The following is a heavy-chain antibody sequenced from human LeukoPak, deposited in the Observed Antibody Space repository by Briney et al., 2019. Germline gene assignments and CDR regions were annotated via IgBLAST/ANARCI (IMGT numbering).Heavy chain of an antibody. CDR3: ARDRSKVGIAVAGATDY. CDR1: GYTFTSYG. D-gene: IGHD6-19*01. Sequence: ASVKVSCKASGYTFTSYGISWVRQAPGQGLEWMGWISAYNGNTNYAQKLQGRVTITTDTSTSTAYMELRSLRSDDTAVYYCARDRSKVGIAVAGATDYWGQGTLVTVSS. V-gene: IGHV1-18*01. J-gene: IGHJ4*02. CDR2: ISAYNGNT.